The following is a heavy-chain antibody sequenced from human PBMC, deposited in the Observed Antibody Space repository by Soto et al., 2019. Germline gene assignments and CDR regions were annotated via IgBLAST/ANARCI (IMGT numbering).Heavy chain of an antibody. CDR3: APSMRHTLNP. Sequence: EVQVVESGGGLVQPGGSLRLSCAASGLTFSSHWMTWVRQVPGKGLEWVANINQDGSDQYYVDFVKGRFTSSRDNAKNSLCLHMNSLRVEDTAVYYCAPSMRHTLNPRGQGTLVTVSS. J-gene: IGHJ5*02. CDR1: GLTFSSHW. V-gene: IGHV3-7*01. CDR2: INQDGSDQ. D-gene: IGHD2-8*01.